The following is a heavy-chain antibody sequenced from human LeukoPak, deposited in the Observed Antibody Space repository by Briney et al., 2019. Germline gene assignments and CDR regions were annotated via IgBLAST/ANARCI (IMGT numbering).Heavy chain of an antibody. V-gene: IGHV1-69*04. CDR3: ARDARDGYNFDY. CDR2: IIPILGIA. CDR1: GYTFTGYY. D-gene: IGHD5-24*01. J-gene: IGHJ4*02. Sequence: GASVKVSCKASGYTFTGYYMHWVRQAPGQGLEWMGRIIPILGIANYAQKFQGRVTITADKSTSTAYMELSSLRSEDTAVYYCARDARDGYNFDYWGQGTLVTVSS.